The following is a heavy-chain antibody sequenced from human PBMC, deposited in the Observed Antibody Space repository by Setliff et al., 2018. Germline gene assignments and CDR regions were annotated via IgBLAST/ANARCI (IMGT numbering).Heavy chain of an antibody. CDR3: EGRAVADRGFDI. CDR1: GFTFSTYA. V-gene: IGHV3-23*01. J-gene: IGHJ3*02. D-gene: IGHD6-19*01. Sequence: TGGSLRLSCAASGFTFSTYAMNWVRQAPGKGLEWVASLSASGVSAYYADSVKGQFTISRDNAKNSLYLQMNSLRAEDTAVYYCEGRAVADRGFDIWGQGTTVTVSS. CDR2: LSASGVSA.